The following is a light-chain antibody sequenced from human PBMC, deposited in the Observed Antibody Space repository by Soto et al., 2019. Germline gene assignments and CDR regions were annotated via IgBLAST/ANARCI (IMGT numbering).Light chain of an antibody. V-gene: IGKV1-5*03. CDR1: QSISRW. CDR3: QQYDTYPAWT. J-gene: IGKJ1*01. Sequence: DIPMTQSPSTLSASVGDRVTITCRASQSISRWLAWHQQKPGKAPKVLISQASRLESGVPSRFSGSGSGTEFTLTISSLQPDDFATYYCQQYDTYPAWTFGQGTKVEIK. CDR2: QAS.